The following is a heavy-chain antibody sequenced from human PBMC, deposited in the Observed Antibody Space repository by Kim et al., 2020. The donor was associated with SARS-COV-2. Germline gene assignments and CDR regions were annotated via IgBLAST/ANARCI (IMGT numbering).Heavy chain of an antibody. CDR3: ARPRNTYCSGGSCYGETGAFDI. V-gene: IGHV4-39*01. CDR1: GGSISSSSYY. Sequence: SETLSLTCTVSGGSISSSSYYWGWIRQPPGKGLEWIGSIYYSGSTYYNPSLKSRVTISVDTSKNQFSLKLSSVTAADTAVYYCARPRNTYCSGGSCYGETGAFDIWGQGTMVTVSS. D-gene: IGHD2-15*01. J-gene: IGHJ3*02. CDR2: IYYSGST.